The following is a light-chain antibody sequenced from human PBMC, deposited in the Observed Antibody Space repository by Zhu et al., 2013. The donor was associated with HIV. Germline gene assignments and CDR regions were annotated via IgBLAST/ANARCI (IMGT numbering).Light chain of an antibody. CDR1: NSGIGTYNS. V-gene: IGLV2-14*01. J-gene: IGLJ3*02. CDR2: GVN. Sequence: QSALAQPASVSGSPGQSITISCTGTNSGIGTYNSVSWYQQHPGKAPRLMIYGVNNRPSDISNRFSGSNSGNTASLTISGLQTDDEAFYYCGSYINGTTAWVFGGGTKLIVL. CDR3: GSYINGTTAWV.